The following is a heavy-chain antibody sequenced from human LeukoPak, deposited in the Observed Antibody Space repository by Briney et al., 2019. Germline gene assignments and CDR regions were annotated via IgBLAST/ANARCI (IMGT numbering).Heavy chain of an antibody. Sequence: SETLSLTCAVYGGSFSGYYWSWIRQPPGKGLEWIGEINHSGSTNYNPSLESRVTISVDTSKNQFSLKLSSVTAADTAVYYCARRPYYGSGSYYNVWWFDPWGQGTLVTVSS. V-gene: IGHV4-34*01. CDR3: ARRPYYGSGSYYNVWWFDP. CDR2: INHSGST. D-gene: IGHD3-10*01. CDR1: GGSFSGYY. J-gene: IGHJ5*02.